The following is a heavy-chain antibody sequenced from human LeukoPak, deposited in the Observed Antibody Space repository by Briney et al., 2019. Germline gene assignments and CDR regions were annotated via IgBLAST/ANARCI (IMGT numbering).Heavy chain of an antibody. D-gene: IGHD3-22*01. Sequence: LTGGSLRLSCAASGFTVSSNYMSWVRQAPGKGLDWVSVIYSGGSTYYADSVKGRFTISRDNSKNTLYLRMNSLRAEDTAVYYCARGHDYDSSVAYWGQGTLVTVSS. CDR3: ARGHDYDSSVAY. J-gene: IGHJ4*02. V-gene: IGHV3-66*01. CDR1: GFTVSSNY. CDR2: IYSGGST.